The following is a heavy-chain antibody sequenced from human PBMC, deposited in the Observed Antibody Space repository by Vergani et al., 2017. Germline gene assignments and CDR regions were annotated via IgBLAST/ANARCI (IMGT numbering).Heavy chain of an antibody. D-gene: IGHD2-2*02. Sequence: QVQLQQWGPGLVTPSGTLSLTCAVYGGSISSDNWWNWVRQAPGKGLQWIGEIHRSRSTNYNPSLRRRVTISLDKSRNLFSLRLNSVTAADTAVYYCATIGYRRWGYYFDYWGQGILVTVSS. J-gene: IGHJ4*02. V-gene: IGHV4-4*02. CDR1: GGSISSDNW. CDR2: IHRSRST. CDR3: ATIGYRRWGYYFDY.